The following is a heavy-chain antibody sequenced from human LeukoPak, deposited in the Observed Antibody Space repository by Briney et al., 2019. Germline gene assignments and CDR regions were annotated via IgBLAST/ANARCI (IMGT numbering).Heavy chain of an antibody. Sequence: PGGSLRLSCVASGFSFSSHGMSWVRQAPGKGLEWVASLKEDVSARNLVDSVKGRFTISTDNAKNSLYLQMNSLRVEDTAVYYCADFGSESYCFDYWGQGTLVTVSS. CDR1: GFSFSSHG. J-gene: IGHJ4*02. CDR3: ADFGSESYCFDY. D-gene: IGHD3-10*01. V-gene: IGHV3-7*01. CDR2: LKEDVSAR.